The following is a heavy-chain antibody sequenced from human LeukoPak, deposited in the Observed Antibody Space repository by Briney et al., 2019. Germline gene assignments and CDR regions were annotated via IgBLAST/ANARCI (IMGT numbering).Heavy chain of an antibody. J-gene: IGHJ3*02. CDR2: ISGSGGST. D-gene: IGHD3-22*01. CDR3: ATSPEYYYDSSGSELDAFDI. Sequence: SGGSLRLSCAASGFTFSSYAMSWVRQAPGKGLEWVSAISGSGGSTYYADSVKGRFTISRDNSKNTLYLQMNSLRAEDTAVYYCATSPEYYYDSSGSELDAFDIWGQGTMVTVSS. CDR1: GFTFSSYA. V-gene: IGHV3-23*01.